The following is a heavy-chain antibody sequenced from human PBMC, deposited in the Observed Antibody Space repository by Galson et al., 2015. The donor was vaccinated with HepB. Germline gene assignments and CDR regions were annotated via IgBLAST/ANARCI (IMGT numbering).Heavy chain of an antibody. J-gene: IGHJ4*02. CDR1: GFTFSSYA. Sequence: SLRLSCAASGFTFSSYAMSWVRQAPGKGLEWVSAISGSGGSTYYADSVKGRFTISRDNSKNTLYLQMNSLRAEDTAVYYCAKTLRSDYGDYDLLGYWGQVTLVTVSS. D-gene: IGHD4-17*01. V-gene: IGHV3-23*01. CDR3: AKTLRSDYGDYDLLGY. CDR2: ISGSGGST.